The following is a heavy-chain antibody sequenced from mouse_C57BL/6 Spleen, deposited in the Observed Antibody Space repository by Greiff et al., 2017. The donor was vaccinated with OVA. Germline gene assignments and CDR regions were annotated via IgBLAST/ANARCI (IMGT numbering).Heavy chain of an antibody. Sequence: VQLQQPGAELVMPGASVKLSCKASGYTFTSYWMHWVKQRPGQGLEWIGEIDPSDSYTNYNQKFKGKSTLTVDKSSSTAYMQLSSLTSEDSAVYDCARTGGSNVDWYFDVWGTGTTVTVSS. CDR3: ARTGGSNVDWYFDV. CDR1: GYTFTSYW. D-gene: IGHD1-1*01. CDR2: IDPSDSYT. J-gene: IGHJ1*03. V-gene: IGHV1-69*01.